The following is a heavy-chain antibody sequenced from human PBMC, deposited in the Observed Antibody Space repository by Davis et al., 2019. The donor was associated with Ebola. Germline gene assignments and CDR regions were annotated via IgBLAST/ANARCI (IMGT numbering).Heavy chain of an antibody. D-gene: IGHD5-18*01. CDR1: GFTFSSYG. V-gene: IGHV3-33*01. CDR3: ARINSYGDFDY. J-gene: IGHJ4*02. Sequence: GESLKISCAASGFTFSSYGMHWVRQAPGKGLEWVAVIWYDGSNKYYADSVKGRFTISRDNSKNTLYLQMNSLRAEDTAVYYCARINSYGDFDYWGQGTLVTVSS. CDR2: IWYDGSNK.